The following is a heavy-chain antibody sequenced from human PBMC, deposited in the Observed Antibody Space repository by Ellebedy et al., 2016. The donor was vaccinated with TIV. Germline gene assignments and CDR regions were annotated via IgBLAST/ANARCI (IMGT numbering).Heavy chain of an antibody. CDR1: VYTFTSYY. V-gene: IGHV1-46*01. CDR2: INPSGGGS. CDR3: ARDIQDCTGGNCYPDF. J-gene: IGHJ4*02. Sequence: AASVKVSCKASVYTFTSYYMHWLRQAPGQGLEWMGLINPSGGGSTYAQKFQGRVTMTRDTYTSTVYMALSSLRSEDTAVYYCARDIQDCTGGNCYPDFWGQGTLVTVSS. D-gene: IGHD2-15*01.